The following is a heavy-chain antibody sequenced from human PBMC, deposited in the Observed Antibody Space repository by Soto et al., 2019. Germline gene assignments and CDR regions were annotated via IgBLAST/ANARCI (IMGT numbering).Heavy chain of an antibody. CDR2: IDPSDSYT. CDR3: ASFQYQLLTGGYYYGMDV. J-gene: IGHJ6*02. CDR1: GYSFTSYW. Sequence: GESLKISCKGSGYSFTSYWISWVRQMPGKGLEWMGRIDPSDSYTNYSPSFRGHVTISADKSISTAYLQWSSLKASDTAMYYCASFQYQLLTGGYYYGMDVWGQGTTVTVS. V-gene: IGHV5-10-1*01. D-gene: IGHD2-2*01.